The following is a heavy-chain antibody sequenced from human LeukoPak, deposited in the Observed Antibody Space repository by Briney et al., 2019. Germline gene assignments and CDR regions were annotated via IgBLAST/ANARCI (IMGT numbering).Heavy chain of an antibody. D-gene: IGHD6-13*01. CDR3: ARSNRIAAAGTGSWFDP. CDR2: INPNSGGT. CDR1: GYTFTGYY. J-gene: IGHJ5*02. Sequence: ASVKVSCKASGYTFTGYYMHWVRQAPGQGLEWMGWINPNSGGTNYAQKFQGRVTMTRDTSISTAYMELSRLRSDDTAVYYCARSNRIAAAGTGSWFDPWGQGTLVTVSS. V-gene: IGHV1-2*02.